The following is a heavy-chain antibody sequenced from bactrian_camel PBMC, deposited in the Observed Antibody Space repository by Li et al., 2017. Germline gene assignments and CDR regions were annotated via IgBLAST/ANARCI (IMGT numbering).Heavy chain of an antibody. CDR2: IAPATGTT. CDR3: AKHNAPYGDNWLSEFGV. Sequence: QVQLVESGGGSVQAGGSLRLSCAASGYSYGKYCMAWFRQDPGKEREGVAAIAPATGTTFYSDSVKGRFTISRDNAKNTLSLQLNSLKIEDTAMYYCAKHNAPYGDNWLSEFGVWGQGTQVTVS. D-gene: IGHD6*01. CDR1: GYSYGKYC. J-gene: IGHJ6*01. V-gene: IGHV3S1*01.